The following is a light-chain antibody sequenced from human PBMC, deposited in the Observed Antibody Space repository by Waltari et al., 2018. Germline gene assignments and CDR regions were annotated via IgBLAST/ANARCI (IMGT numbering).Light chain of an antibody. CDR1: AFPNHN. CDR3: QSADSSGTSRV. CDR2: KDT. Sequence: SYELTQPPSVSVPPGQTARLTCFGAAFPNHNVYEYQQRPGQAPVLMKYKDTKRPSGIPERFSGSASGTTVTLTISGVQAEDEAVYYCQSADSSGTSRVFGGGTKLTVL. J-gene: IGLJ2*01. V-gene: IGLV3-25*03.